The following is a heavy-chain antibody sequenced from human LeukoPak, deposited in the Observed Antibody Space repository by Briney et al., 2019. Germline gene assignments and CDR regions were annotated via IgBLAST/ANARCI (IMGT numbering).Heavy chain of an antibody. V-gene: IGHV3-13*05. Sequence: GGSLRLSCAASGFTFSTFDMHWVRHPTGKGLEWVSAIGTAGDPYYAGSVKGRFTISRENAKNSLYLQMNSLRAGDTAVYYCTRGGNEGFDPWGQGTLVTVSS. CDR2: IGTAGDP. J-gene: IGHJ5*02. CDR1: GFTFSTFD. CDR3: TRGGNEGFDP.